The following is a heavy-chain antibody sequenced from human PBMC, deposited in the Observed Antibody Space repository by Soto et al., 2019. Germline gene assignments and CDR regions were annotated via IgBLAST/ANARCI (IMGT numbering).Heavy chain of an antibody. D-gene: IGHD3-10*01. CDR1: GFTFISYA. CDR2: INAGNGKT. J-gene: IGHJ6*02. CDR3: ATFYGSGRHFYHYGMAV. Sequence: ASVKVSWKASGFTFISYAIHWVRQAPGQRLEWMGWINAGNGKTKYSQRFQDRLTITRDTSATTAYMELSSLRSEDTAVYYCATFYGSGRHFYHYGMAVWGQGTTVTVSS. V-gene: IGHV1-3*01.